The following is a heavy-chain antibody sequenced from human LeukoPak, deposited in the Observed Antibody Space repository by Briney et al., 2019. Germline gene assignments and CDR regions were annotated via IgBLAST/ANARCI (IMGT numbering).Heavy chain of an antibody. CDR1: GGSISSSSYY. J-gene: IGHJ3*02. CDR2: IYYSGST. Sequence: SETLSLTCTVSGGSISSSSYYWGWIRQPPGKGLEWIGSIYYSGSTYYNPSLKSRVTISVDTFKNQFSLKLSSVTAADTAVYYCARVPFLQLWVGFDIWGQGTMVTVSS. V-gene: IGHV4-39*07. D-gene: IGHD5-18*01. CDR3: ARVPFLQLWVGFDI.